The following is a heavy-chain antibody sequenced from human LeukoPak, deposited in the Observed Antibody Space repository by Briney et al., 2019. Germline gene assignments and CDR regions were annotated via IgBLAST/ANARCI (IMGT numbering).Heavy chain of an antibody. J-gene: IGHJ4*02. Sequence: GAPVKVSCKASGGTFSSYAISWVRQAPGQGLEWMGGIIPIFGTANYAQKFQGRVTITADESTSTAYMELSSLRSEDTAVYYCASGGIQLWLFNYWGQGTLVTVSS. CDR2: IIPIFGTA. CDR3: ASGGIQLWLFNY. CDR1: GGTFSSYA. D-gene: IGHD5-18*01. V-gene: IGHV1-69*13.